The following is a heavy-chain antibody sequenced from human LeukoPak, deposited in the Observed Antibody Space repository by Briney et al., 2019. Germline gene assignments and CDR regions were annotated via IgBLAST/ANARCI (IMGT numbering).Heavy chain of an antibody. D-gene: IGHD3-3*01. J-gene: IGHJ3*02. CDR1: GGSISSGDYY. V-gene: IGHV4-39*02. Sequence: PSETLSLTCTVSGGSISSGDYYWSWIRQPPGKGLEWIGRIYSSGSTFYNPSLNSRVTISVDTSKNQFSLKLSSVTAADTAVYYCARDNDFWSGYSGGGVFDIWGQGTMVTVSS. CDR2: IYSSGST. CDR3: ARDNDFWSGYSGGGVFDI.